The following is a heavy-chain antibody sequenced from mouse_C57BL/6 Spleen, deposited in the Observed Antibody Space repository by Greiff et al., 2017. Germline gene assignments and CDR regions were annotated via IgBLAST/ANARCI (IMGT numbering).Heavy chain of an antibody. CDR2: ISGGGGNT. V-gene: IGHV5-9*01. CDR3: ARGDGPYYFDY. Sequence: EVMLVESGGGLVKPGGSLKLSCAASGFTFSSYTMSWVRQTPEKRLEWVATISGGGGNTYYPDSVKGRFTISRDNAKNTLYLQMSSLRSEDTALYYCARGDGPYYFDYWGQGTTLTVSS. D-gene: IGHD2-3*01. J-gene: IGHJ2*01. CDR1: GFTFSSYT.